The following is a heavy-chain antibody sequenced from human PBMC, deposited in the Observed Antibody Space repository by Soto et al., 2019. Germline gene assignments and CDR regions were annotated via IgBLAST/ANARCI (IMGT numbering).Heavy chain of an antibody. CDR1: GFNFSSYD. Sequence: GGSLRLPCGASGFNFSSYDMHWVRQAPGKGLEWVTIISYDGSNKYYVDSVKGRFTISRDNSKNTLYLQMNSLRAEDTAVYYFARGFFSAVYAAHFDLWGQGTPVTVSS. D-gene: IGHD2-8*01. CDR3: ARGFFSAVYAAHFDL. J-gene: IGHJ4*02. CDR2: ISYDGSNK. V-gene: IGHV3-30*03.